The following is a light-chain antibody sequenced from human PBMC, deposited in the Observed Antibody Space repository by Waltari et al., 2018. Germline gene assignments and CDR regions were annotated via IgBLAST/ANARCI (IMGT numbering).Light chain of an antibody. CDR1: SSDIGGYNS. V-gene: IGLV2-14*01. J-gene: IGLJ2*01. Sequence: QSALTQPASVSGSPGQSITISCTGTSSDIGGYNSASWYQHHPGKAPNLLIYEVSNRPSGVSDRFSGSKSGKTASLTISGLQAGDEAVYYCSSYTSLTTLVFGGGTKLTVL. CDR3: SSYTSLTTLV. CDR2: EVS.